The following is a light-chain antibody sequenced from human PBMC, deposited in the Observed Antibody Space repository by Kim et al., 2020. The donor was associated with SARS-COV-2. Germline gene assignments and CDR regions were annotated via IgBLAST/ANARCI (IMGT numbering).Light chain of an antibody. Sequence: GGTLQPPCGSSTGPCTSGHYPYWIQQKPGQAPTTLIHDTNKKHSWTPARFSGSLLGGKAALTLSGAQPEDEADYYCLLSYNAARGVIGGGTQLTVL. CDR3: LLSYNAARGV. CDR1: TGPCTSGHY. CDR2: DTN. V-gene: IGLV7-46*01. J-gene: IGLJ3*02.